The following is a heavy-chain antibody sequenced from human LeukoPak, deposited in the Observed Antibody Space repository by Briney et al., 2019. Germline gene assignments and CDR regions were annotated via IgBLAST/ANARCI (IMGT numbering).Heavy chain of an antibody. CDR2: IYHSGST. CDR3: ARIATEDFWSGYTYYFDY. V-gene: IGHV4-38-2*01. CDR1: GYSISSGYY. J-gene: IGHJ4*02. Sequence: SETLSLTCAVSGYSISSGYYWGWIRQPPGKGLEWIGSIYHSGSTYYNPSLKSRVTISVDTSKNQLSLKLSSVTAADTAVYYCARIATEDFWSGYTYYFDYWGQGTLVTVSS. D-gene: IGHD3-3*01.